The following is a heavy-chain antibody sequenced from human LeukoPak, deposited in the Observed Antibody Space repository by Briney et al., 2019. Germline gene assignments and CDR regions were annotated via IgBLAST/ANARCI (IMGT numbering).Heavy chain of an antibody. D-gene: IGHD6-13*01. Sequence: ASVKVSCKASGYTFTSYGISWVRQAPGQGLEWMGWISAYNGNTNYAQKLQGRVTMTTDTSTSTAYMELRSLRSDDTAVYYCAKDPEDSSSAGAFDIWGQGTMVTVSS. CDR2: ISAYNGNT. V-gene: IGHV1-18*01. CDR1: GYTFTSYG. J-gene: IGHJ3*02. CDR3: AKDPEDSSSAGAFDI.